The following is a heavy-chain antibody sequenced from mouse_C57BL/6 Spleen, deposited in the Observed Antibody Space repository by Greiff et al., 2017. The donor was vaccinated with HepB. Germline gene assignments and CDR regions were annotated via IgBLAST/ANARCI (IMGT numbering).Heavy chain of an antibody. J-gene: IGHJ3*01. Sequence: DVQLVESGEGLVKPGGSLKLSCAASGFTFSSYAMSWVRQTPEKRLEWVAYISSGGDYIYYADTVKGRFTISRDNARNTLYLQMSSLKSEDTAMYYCTRVDDYDGGFAYWGQGTLVTVSA. CDR1: GFTFSSYA. CDR2: ISSGGDYI. CDR3: TRVDDYDGGFAY. D-gene: IGHD2-4*01. V-gene: IGHV5-9-1*02.